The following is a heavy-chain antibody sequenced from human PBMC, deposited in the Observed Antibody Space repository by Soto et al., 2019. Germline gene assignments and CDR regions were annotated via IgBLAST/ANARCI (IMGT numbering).Heavy chain of an antibody. CDR2: IKKDGGEK. V-gene: IGHV3-7*03. Sequence: GGSLRLSCAASGFTFTNYWMTWVRQAPGRGLEWVANIKKDGGEKHYVDSVKGRFTISRDNAKNSLYLQINSLRAEDTAVYYCAREIRGPEYWGRGTRVTVSS. CDR1: GFTFTNYW. J-gene: IGHJ4*02. CDR3: AREIRGPEY. D-gene: IGHD3-10*01.